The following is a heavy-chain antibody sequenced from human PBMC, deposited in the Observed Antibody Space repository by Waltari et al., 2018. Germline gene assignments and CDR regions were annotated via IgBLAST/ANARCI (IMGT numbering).Heavy chain of an antibody. J-gene: IGHJ4*02. CDR3: ARGKGVAGDYFDY. CDR2: ITGNGGNT. Sequence: EVQLLESGGDFAQPGGSLRLSCTASGFTFNNYAMSWVRKAPGKGLEWVSSITGNGGNTYYADSVDGRFTISRDNPKNTLYLEMTSLRTEDTADYFCARGKGVAGDYFDYWGQGTLVTVSS. V-gene: IGHV3-23*01. CDR1: GFTFNNYA. D-gene: IGHD6-19*01.